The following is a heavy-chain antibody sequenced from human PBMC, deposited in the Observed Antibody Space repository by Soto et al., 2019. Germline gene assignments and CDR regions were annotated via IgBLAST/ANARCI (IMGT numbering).Heavy chain of an antibody. Sequence: GGFLRLSCAASGFTFSNAWMNWVRQAPGKGLEWVGRIKSKTDGGTTDYAAPVKGRFTISRDDSKNTLYLQMNSLKTEDTAVYYCTTAVAGTDYYCYGMDVWGQGTTVTVSS. V-gene: IGHV3-15*07. J-gene: IGHJ6*02. D-gene: IGHD6-19*01. CDR1: GFTFSNAW. CDR2: IKSKTDGGTT. CDR3: TTAVAGTDYYCYGMDV.